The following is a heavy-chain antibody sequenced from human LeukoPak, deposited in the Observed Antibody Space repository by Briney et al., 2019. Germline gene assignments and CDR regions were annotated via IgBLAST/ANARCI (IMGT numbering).Heavy chain of an antibody. CDR1: GYIFTTYA. CDR3: ATTVSAGTYRYFQH. D-gene: IGHD6-13*01. J-gene: IGHJ1*01. CDR2: INAGNGNT. V-gene: IGHV1-3*01. Sequence: ASVKVSCKASGYIFTTYAMHWVRQAPGQSLEWMGWINAGNGNTKYSQKFQGRVTITRDTSANIAYMELSSLRSEDTAVYYFATTVSAGTYRYFQHWGQGTLVTVSS.